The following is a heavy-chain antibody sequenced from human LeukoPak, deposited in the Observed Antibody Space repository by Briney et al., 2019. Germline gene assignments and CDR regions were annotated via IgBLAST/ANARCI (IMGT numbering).Heavy chain of an antibody. D-gene: IGHD3-22*01. CDR1: GYTFTGYY. CDR2: INPNSGGT. CDR3: ASLNYYDSSRPDY. V-gene: IGHV1-2*02. Sequence: ASVKVSFTASGYTFTGYYMHWVRQAPGQGLEWMGWINPNSGGTNYAQKFQGRVTMTRDTSISTAYMELSRLRSDDTAVYYCASLNYYDSSRPDYWGQGTLVTVSS. J-gene: IGHJ4*02.